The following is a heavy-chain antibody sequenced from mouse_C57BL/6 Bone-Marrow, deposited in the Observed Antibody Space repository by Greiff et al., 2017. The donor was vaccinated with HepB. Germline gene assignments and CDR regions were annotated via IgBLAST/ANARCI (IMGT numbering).Heavy chain of an antibody. CDR2: SRNKANDYTT. Sequence: EVKLVESGGGLVQSGRSLRLSCATSGFTFSDFYMEWVRQAPGKGLEWIAASRNKANDYTTEYSASVKGRFIVSRDTSQSILYLQMNALRAEDTAIYYCARENGYWYFDVWGTGTTVTVSS. V-gene: IGHV7-1*01. D-gene: IGHD1-1*02. CDR1: GFTFSDFY. CDR3: ARENGYWYFDV. J-gene: IGHJ1*03.